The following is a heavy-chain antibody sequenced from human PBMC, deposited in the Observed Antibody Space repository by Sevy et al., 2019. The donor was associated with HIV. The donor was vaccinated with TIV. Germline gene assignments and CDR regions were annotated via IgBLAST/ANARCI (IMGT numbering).Heavy chain of an antibody. Sequence: GGSLRLSCAASGFTFRSYVMSWVRQAPGKGLEWVCTTNGSGGYTYYADSVKGRFTISRDNSKNTVDLEMSSLTAEDTALDYCGKDTAAGYYCGQGTLVTVSS. J-gene: IGHJ4*02. CDR3: GKDTAAGYY. CDR1: GFTFRSYV. D-gene: IGHD6-13*01. CDR2: TNGSGGYT. V-gene: IGHV3-23*01.